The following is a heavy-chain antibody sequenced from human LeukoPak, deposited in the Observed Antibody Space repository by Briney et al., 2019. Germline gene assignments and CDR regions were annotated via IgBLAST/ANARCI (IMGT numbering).Heavy chain of an antibody. CDR2: IYPGDSHT. CDR1: GYSFTSYW. Sequence: PGESLKISCEGSGYSFTSYWIGWVRQMPGKGLEWMGIIYPGDSHTRYSPSFQGQVTISADKSISTAYLQWSSLKASDTAMYYCARLNYYDSSGTHLDFWGQGTLVTVSS. D-gene: IGHD3-22*01. J-gene: IGHJ4*02. CDR3: ARLNYYDSSGTHLDF. V-gene: IGHV5-51*01.